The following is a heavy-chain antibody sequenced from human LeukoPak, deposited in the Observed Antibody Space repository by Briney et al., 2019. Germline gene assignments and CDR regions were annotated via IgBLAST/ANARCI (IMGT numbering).Heavy chain of an antibody. V-gene: IGHV4-31*03. CDR1: GGSISSGGYY. J-gene: IGHJ3*02. CDR2: IYYSGST. Sequence: ASETLSLTCTVSGGSISSGGYYWSWIRQHPGKGLEWIGYIYYSGSTYYNPSLKSRVTISVDTSKNQFSLNLSSVTAADTAVYYCARHRAGGIWRAFDIWGQGTMVTVSS. CDR3: ARHRAGGIWRAFDI. D-gene: IGHD2-8*02.